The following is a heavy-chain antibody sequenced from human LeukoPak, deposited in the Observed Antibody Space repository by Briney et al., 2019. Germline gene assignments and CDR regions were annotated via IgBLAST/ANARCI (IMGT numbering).Heavy chain of an antibody. D-gene: IGHD2-15*01. Sequence: GGSLRLSCAASGFTFSSYAMSWVRQAPGKGLEWVSAISGSGGSTYYADSVKGRFTISRDNAKNSLFLQMSSVRAEDTAIYYCARDLGWFHFDSWGQGTLVTVSS. CDR1: GFTFSSYA. J-gene: IGHJ4*02. V-gene: IGHV3-23*01. CDR2: ISGSGGST. CDR3: ARDLGWFHFDS.